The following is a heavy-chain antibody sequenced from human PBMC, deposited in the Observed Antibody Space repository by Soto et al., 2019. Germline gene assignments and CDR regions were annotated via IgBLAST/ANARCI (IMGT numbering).Heavy chain of an antibody. D-gene: IGHD2-21*02. CDR1: GFAFSRYW. J-gene: IGHJ5*02. Sequence: GGSLRLSCVASGFAFSRYWMTWVRQAPGKGLEWVASINQDGTEKYHVDSVKGRFTISRDNAKNSLYLQMNSLRAEETAVYYCASCGGDCLSVDTWGQGTLVTVSS. CDR2: INQDGTEK. CDR3: ASCGGDCLSVDT. V-gene: IGHV3-7*03.